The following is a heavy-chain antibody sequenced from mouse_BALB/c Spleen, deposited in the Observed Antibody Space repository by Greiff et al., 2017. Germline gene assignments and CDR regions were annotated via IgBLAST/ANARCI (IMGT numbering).Heavy chain of an antibody. CDR1: GFNIKDTY. D-gene: IGHD2-12*01. Sequence: VQLQQSGAELVKPGASVKLSCTASGFNIKDTYMHWVKQRPEQGLEWIGRIDPGNGNTKYDPKFQGKATITADTSSNTAYLQLSSLTSEDTAVYYCARSDGDDLGAMDYWGQGTSVTVSS. J-gene: IGHJ4*01. CDR2: IDPGNGNT. CDR3: ARSDGDDLGAMDY. V-gene: IGHV14-3*02.